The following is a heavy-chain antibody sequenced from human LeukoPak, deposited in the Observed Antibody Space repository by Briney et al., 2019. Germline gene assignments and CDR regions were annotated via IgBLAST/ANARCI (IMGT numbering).Heavy chain of an antibody. CDR2: IVVGSGNT. D-gene: IGHD2-2*01. Sequence: TSVKVSCKASGFTFTSPAMQWVRQARGQRLEWIGWIVVGSGNTNYAQKFQERVTITRDMSTSTAYMELSSLRSEDTAVYYCAAEGSTSWNDAFDIWGQGTMVTVSS. J-gene: IGHJ3*02. V-gene: IGHV1-58*02. CDR3: AAEGSTSWNDAFDI. CDR1: GFTFTSPA.